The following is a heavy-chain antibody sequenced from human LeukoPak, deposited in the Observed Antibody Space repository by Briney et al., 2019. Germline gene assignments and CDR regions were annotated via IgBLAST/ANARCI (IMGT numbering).Heavy chain of an antibody. J-gene: IGHJ6*03. D-gene: IGHD6-19*01. V-gene: IGHV4-34*01. CDR2: INHSGST. Sequence: SETLSLTCAVYGGSFSGYYWSWIRQPPGKGLEWIGEINHSGSTNYNPSLKSRVTISVDKSKNQFSLKLSSVTAADTAVYYCARLPPPTMVNSGIAVAGTGIYYYMDVWGKGTTVTVSS. CDR3: ARLPPPTMVNSGIAVAGTGIYYYMDV. CDR1: GGSFSGYY.